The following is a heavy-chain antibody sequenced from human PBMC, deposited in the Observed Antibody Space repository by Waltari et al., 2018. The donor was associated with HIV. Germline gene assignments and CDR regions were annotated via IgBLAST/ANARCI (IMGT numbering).Heavy chain of an antibody. CDR1: GGSFSGYY. D-gene: IGHD2-2*01. J-gene: IGHJ6*02. V-gene: IGHV4-34*01. CDR3: ARGVVDCSSTSCPRLQGEHYYYYGMDV. CDR2: INHSGST. Sequence: QVQLQQWGAGLLKPSETLSLTCAVYGGSFSGYYWSWIRQPPGKGLEWIGAINHSGSTNYNPSLKSRVTISVDTSKNQFSLKLSSVTAADTAVYYCARGVVDCSSTSCPRLQGEHYYYYGMDVWGQGTTVTVSS.